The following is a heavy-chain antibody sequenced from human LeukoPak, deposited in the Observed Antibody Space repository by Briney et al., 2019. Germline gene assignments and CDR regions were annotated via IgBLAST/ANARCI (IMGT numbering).Heavy chain of an antibody. J-gene: IGHJ4*02. V-gene: IGHV3-13*01. CDR2: IGTAGDT. D-gene: IGHD6-19*01. Sequence: GSLRFYCSASGFTFSSFDMHRLRPAKGKGLVWVSAIGTAGDTYSPGSVNGRFTISSDNAKNSLYLQMNSLRAEDTALYYCAKVGIAVAGTFLSWYYFDYWGQGTLVTVSS. CDR1: GFTFSSFD. CDR3: AKVGIAVAGTFLSWYYFDY.